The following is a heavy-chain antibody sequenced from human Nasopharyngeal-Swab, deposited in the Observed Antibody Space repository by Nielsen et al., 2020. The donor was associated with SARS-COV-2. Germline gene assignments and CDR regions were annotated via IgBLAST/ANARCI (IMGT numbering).Heavy chain of an antibody. CDR2: ISVYNGHT. Sequence: ASVKVSCKTSGYIFTSYGIIWVRQAPGQGLEWMGWISVYNGHTKYAQNLQGRITMTTDTSTSTAYMELRSLRSDDTAVYYCARDQERRYSDSWSGITAFDYWGQGTLVTVSS. CDR1: GYIFTSYG. V-gene: IGHV1-18*01. J-gene: IGHJ4*02. D-gene: IGHD3-3*01. CDR3: ARDQERRYSDSWSGITAFDY.